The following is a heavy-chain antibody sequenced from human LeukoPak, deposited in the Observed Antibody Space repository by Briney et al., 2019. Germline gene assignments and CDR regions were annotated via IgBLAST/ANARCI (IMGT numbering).Heavy chain of an antibody. Sequence: GGSLRLSCAASGFTFSSYSMNWVRQAPGKGLEWVSSISSSSSYIYYADSVKGRFTISRDNAKNSLYLQMNSLRAEDTAVYYCARAYSSSWYYFDYWGQGTLVTVSS. V-gene: IGHV3-21*01. J-gene: IGHJ4*02. CDR3: ARAYSSSWYYFDY. CDR1: GFTFSSYS. D-gene: IGHD6-13*01. CDR2: ISSSSSYI.